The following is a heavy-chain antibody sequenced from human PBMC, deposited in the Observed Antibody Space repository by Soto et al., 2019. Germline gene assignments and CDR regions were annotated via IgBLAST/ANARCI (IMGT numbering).Heavy chain of an antibody. CDR2: ISYDGSNK. J-gene: IGHJ5*02. Sequence: WGSLRLSCAASGFTFSSYGMHWVRQAPGKGLEWVAVISYDGSNKYYADSVKGRFTISRDNSKNTLYLQMNSLRAEDTAVYYCARGAHYSRPFRCFDPWGQGTLVTVSS. V-gene: IGHV3-30*03. D-gene: IGHD6-13*01. CDR1: GFTFSSYG. CDR3: ARGAHYSRPFRCFDP.